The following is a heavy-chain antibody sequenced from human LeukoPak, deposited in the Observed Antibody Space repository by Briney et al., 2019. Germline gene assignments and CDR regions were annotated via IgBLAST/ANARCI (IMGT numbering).Heavy chain of an antibody. CDR2: ISSSGSTI. D-gene: IGHD3-22*01. CDR1: GFTFSSYE. Sequence: GGSLRLSCAASGFTFSSYEMNWVRQAPGKGLEWVSYISSSGSTIYYADSVKGRFTISRDNAKNSLYLQMNSLRAEDTAVYYCARYDRGYSDSSGLDYWGRGTLVTVSS. J-gene: IGHJ4*02. V-gene: IGHV3-48*03. CDR3: ARYDRGYSDSSGLDY.